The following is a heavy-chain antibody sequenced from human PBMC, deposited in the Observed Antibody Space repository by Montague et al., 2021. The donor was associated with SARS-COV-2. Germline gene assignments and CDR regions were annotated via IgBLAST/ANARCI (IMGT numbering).Heavy chain of an antibody. D-gene: IGHD2-15*01. CDR3: ARQIQQVVLSPAKLTNWFDP. V-gene: IGHV4-4*03. CDR2: IYHSGST. Sequence: PETLSLTCTVSGASITSSNWWNWVRQPPGKGLEWIGQIYHSGSTNYNPSLKSLPTLSLDKSKNHFSLNLSSVTAADTAVYYCARQIQQVVLSPAKLTNWFDPWGLGTLVTVAS. CDR1: GASITSSNW. J-gene: IGHJ5*02.